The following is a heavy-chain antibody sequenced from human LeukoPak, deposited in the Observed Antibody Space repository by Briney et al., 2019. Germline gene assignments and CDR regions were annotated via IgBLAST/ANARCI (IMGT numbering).Heavy chain of an antibody. CDR1: GGSFSGYY. V-gene: IGHV4-34*01. CDR2: INHSGSA. CDR3: ARGQGTVTTH. Sequence: SETLSLTCAVSGGSFSGYYWTWIRQPPGKGLEWIGEINHSGSANYNPSLKSRVTISLDTSKNQFSLKLGSVTAADTAVYYCARGQGTVTTHWGQGTLVTVSS. D-gene: IGHD4-17*01. J-gene: IGHJ4*02.